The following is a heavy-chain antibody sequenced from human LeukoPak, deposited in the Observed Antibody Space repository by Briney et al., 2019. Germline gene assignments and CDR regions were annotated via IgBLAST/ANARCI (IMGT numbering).Heavy chain of an antibody. CDR2: MNPNSGNT. D-gene: IGHD3-10*01. V-gene: IGHV1-8*01. CDR3: ARAYYGSGSYYIY. J-gene: IGHJ4*02. Sequence: ASVKVSCKASGYTFTSYDINWVRQATGQGLEWMGWMNPNSGNTGYAQKFQGRVTMTRNTSISTAYMELSSLRSVDTAVYYCARAYYGSGSYYIYWGQGTLVTVSS. CDR1: GYTFTSYD.